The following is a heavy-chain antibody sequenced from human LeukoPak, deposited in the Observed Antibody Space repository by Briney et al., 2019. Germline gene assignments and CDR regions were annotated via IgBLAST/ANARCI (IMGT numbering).Heavy chain of an antibody. Sequence: PSETLSLTCTVSGGSITSSSSYWGCIRQPPGKGLEWIGSVYYSGSTYYNPSLKSRVTISVDTSKSQFSLKLTSVTAADTAVYYCARPVGYCSRADCYEYFDYWGQGTLVTVSS. CDR1: GGSITSSSSY. D-gene: IGHD2-2*01. J-gene: IGHJ4*02. V-gene: IGHV4-39*01. CDR2: VYYSGST. CDR3: ARPVGYCSRADCYEYFDY.